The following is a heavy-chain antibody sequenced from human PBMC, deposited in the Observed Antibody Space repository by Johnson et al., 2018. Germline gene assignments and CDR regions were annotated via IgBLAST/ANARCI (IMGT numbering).Heavy chain of an antibody. Sequence: QLVESGGGVVQPGXSLRXSCXASGFTFSSYSMNWVRQAPGKGLEWVSSISSSSSYIYYADSVKGRFTISRENAKNSLYLQRNSLRAGDTAVYYCARGGRGVVGFQHWGQGTLVTVSS. J-gene: IGHJ1*01. V-gene: IGHV3-21*01. CDR1: GFTFSSYS. CDR3: ARGGRGVVGFQH. CDR2: ISSSSSYI. D-gene: IGHD3-10*01.